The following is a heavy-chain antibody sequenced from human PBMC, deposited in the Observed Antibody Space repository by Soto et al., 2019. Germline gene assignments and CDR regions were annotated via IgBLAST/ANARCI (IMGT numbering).Heavy chain of an antibody. J-gene: IGHJ6*03. CDR2: FDPEDGET. V-gene: IGHV1-24*01. CDR3: ATGRYCSGGSCSEEYMDV. CDR1: GYTLTELS. Sequence: ASVKVSCKVSGYTLTELSMHWVRQAPGKGLEWMGGFDPEDGETIYAQKFQGRVTMTEDTSTDTAYMELSSLRSEDTAVYYCATGRYCSGGSCSEEYMDVWGKGTTVTVSS. D-gene: IGHD2-15*01.